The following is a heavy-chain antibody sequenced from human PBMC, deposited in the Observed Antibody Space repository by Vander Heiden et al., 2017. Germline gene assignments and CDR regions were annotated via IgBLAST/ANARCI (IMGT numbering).Heavy chain of an antibody. Sequence: EVQLLESGGGLVQPGGSLRLSCAASGFPFSSYAMSWVRQAPGKGLEWVSAISGSGGSTYYADSVKGRFTISRDNSKNTLYLQMNSLRAEDTAVYYCAKDEYDYVWGSYRGIDYWGQGTLVTVSS. CDR3: AKDEYDYVWGSYRGIDY. D-gene: IGHD3-16*02. J-gene: IGHJ4*02. CDR2: ISGSGGST. CDR1: GFPFSSYA. V-gene: IGHV3-23*01.